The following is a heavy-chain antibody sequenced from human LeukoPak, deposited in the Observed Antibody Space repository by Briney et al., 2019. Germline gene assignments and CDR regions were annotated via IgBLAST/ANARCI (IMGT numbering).Heavy chain of an antibody. J-gene: IGHJ4*02. CDR1: GFTFSSYD. Sequence: PGGSLRLSCGVSGFTFSSYDMHWVRQAPGKGLEWVAVILYDGSNKNYADSVKGRFTISRDNSKNTLYLQMNSLRAEDTAVYYCAKAPVGGHEDYWGQGTLVTVSS. D-gene: IGHD5-12*01. V-gene: IGHV3-30*18. CDR3: AKAPVGGHEDY. CDR2: ILYDGSNK.